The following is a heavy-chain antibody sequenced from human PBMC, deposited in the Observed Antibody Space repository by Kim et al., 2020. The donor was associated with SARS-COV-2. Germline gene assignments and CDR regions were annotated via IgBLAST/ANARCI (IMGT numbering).Heavy chain of an antibody. D-gene: IGHD6-6*01. CDR3: AGEYSSSSFDY. V-gene: IGHV1-3*01. CDR2: T. J-gene: IGHJ4*02. Sequence: TKYSRRIQDRVTIARDTSARTAYMERSSMRSEDTAVYYCAGEYSSSSFDYWGQGTLVTVS.